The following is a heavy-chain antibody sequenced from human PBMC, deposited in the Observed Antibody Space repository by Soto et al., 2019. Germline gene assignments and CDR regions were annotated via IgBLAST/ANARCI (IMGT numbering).Heavy chain of an antibody. CDR3: ARDGGYCSGGSCYWFDP. D-gene: IGHD2-15*01. V-gene: IGHV4-4*02. CDR2: IYHSGST. CDR1: GFSISSSNW. Sequence: SETLSLTCAVIGFSISSSNWWSWVRQPPGKGLEWIGEIYHSGSTNYNPSLKSRVTISVDKSKNQFSLKLSSVTAADTAVYYCARDGGYCSGGSCYWFDPWGQGTQVTVS. J-gene: IGHJ5*02.